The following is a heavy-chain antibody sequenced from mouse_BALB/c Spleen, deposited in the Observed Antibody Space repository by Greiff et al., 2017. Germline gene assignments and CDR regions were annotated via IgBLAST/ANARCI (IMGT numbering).Heavy chain of an antibody. CDR2: ISNGGGST. V-gene: IGHV5-12-1*01. CDR1: GFAFSSYD. Sequence: EVMLMESGGGLVKPGGSLKLSCAASGFAFSSYDMSWVRQTPEKRLEWVAYISNGGGSTYYPDTVKGRFTISRDNAKNTLYLQMSSLKSEDTAMYYCARQLTGYFDYWGQGTTLTVSS. CDR3: ARQLTGYFDY. J-gene: IGHJ2*01. D-gene: IGHD4-1*01.